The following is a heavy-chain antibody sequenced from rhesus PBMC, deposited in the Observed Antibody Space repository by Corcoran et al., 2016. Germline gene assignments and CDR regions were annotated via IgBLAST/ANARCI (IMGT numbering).Heavy chain of an antibody. V-gene: IGHV4S12*01. J-gene: IGHJ2*01. CDR2: FYSGSGNT. CDR1: GGSISGGYSY. D-gene: IGHD3-16*01. CDR3: ARKGYSGSFDL. Sequence: QVKLQESGPGLVKPLETLSLTCAVSGGSISGGYSYWSWIRPPPGKGREWIGGFYSGSGNTYYNPSHKSRVTISKDTSKNKFSRKINSVTAADTAVYYCARKGYSGSFDLWGPGTPITISS.